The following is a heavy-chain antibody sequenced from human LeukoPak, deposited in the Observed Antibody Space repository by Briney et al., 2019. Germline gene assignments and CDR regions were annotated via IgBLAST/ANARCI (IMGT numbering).Heavy chain of an antibody. CDR1: GFTFSTYS. CDR3: TRDPDALDY. Sequence: GGSLRLSCVASGFTFSTYSMNWVRQAPGKGLEWVSYIRSSGDIIYYADSVRGRFTISRDTAKNVLYLQMNSLRDEDTAVYYYTRDPDALDYWGGGGLVTVSS. CDR2: IRSSGDII. V-gene: IGHV3-48*02. J-gene: IGHJ4*02.